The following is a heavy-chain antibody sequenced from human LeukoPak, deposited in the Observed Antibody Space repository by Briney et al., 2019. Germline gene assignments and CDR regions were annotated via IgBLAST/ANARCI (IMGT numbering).Heavy chain of an antibody. D-gene: IGHD3-10*01. Sequence: SVKVSCKASGGTFSSYAISWVRHAPGQGLEWMGGVIPIFGTANYAQKFQGRVTITTDESTSTAYMELSSLRSEDTAVYYCARDRDGSGSYGYWGQGTLVTVSS. CDR1: GGTFSSYA. CDR3: ARDRDGSGSYGY. V-gene: IGHV1-69*05. J-gene: IGHJ4*02. CDR2: VIPIFGTA.